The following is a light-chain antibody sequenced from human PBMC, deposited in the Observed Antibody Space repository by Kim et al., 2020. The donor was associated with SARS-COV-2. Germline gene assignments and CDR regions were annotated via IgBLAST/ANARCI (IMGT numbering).Light chain of an antibody. CDR2: ANS. CDR1: SSNIGAGYD. Sequence: QRVTISCTGGSSNIGAGYDVHWYQHLPGTAPKLLIYANSNRPSGVPDRFSGSKSGTSASLAITGLQAEDEADYYCQSYDSSLSGSVFGGGTKLTVL. J-gene: IGLJ3*02. V-gene: IGLV1-40*01. CDR3: QSYDSSLSGSV.